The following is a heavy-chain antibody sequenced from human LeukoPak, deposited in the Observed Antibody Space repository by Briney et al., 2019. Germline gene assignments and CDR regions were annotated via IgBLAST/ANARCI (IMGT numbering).Heavy chain of an antibody. CDR2: IKQDGSEK. Sequence: PGGSLRLSCAASGFTFSTYWMTWVRQAPGKGLEWVANIKQDGSEKYYVDSVKGRFTISRDNAKNSLYLQMNSLRAEDTAVYYCARSRYCTNTNCYADYWGQGTLVTVSS. CDR1: GFTFSTYW. J-gene: IGHJ4*02. D-gene: IGHD2-2*01. CDR3: ARSRYCTNTNCYADY. V-gene: IGHV3-7*01.